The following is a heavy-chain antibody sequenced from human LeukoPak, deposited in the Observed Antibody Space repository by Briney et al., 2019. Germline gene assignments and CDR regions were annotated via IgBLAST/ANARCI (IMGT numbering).Heavy chain of an antibody. CDR2: ISRSSSTI. D-gene: IGHD2-2*01. CDR3: AKDDVPAFGTGYMDA. Sequence: GGSLRLSCAASGFTFSNYNMNWVRQAPGKGLEWVSYISRSSSTIKYADSVKGRFTISRDNSKNTLYLQVNSLRAEDTALYYCAKDDVPAFGTGYMDAWGKGTTVIVSS. J-gene: IGHJ6*03. CDR1: GFTFSNYN. V-gene: IGHV3-48*01.